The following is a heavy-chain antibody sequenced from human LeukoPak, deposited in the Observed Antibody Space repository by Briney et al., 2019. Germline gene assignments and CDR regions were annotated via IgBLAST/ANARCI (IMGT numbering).Heavy chain of an antibody. CDR1: GGSISSYY. J-gene: IGHJ4*02. V-gene: IGHV4-59*01. CDR2: IHYSGNT. D-gene: IGHD3-16*01. Sequence: SETLSLTCTVSGGSISSYYWSWIRQPPGKGLEWIGYIHYSGNTNYNPSLKSRVTISVDTSKNQFFLKLSSVTAADTAMYYCARAFWGSGIDYWGQGTLVAVSS. CDR3: ARAFWGSGIDY.